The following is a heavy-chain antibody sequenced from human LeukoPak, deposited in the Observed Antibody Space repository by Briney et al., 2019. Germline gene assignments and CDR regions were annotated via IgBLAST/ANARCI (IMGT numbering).Heavy chain of an antibody. CDR2: INARGDT. Sequence: PSETLSLTCAVYGWSFNDYYWNWIRQPPGKGLEWIGEINARGDTNFNPSLKSRVTISVDTSKSQFSLRLTSMIAADTAVYYCARGQVPAARGYNWFDPWGQATLVTVSS. D-gene: IGHD2-2*01. V-gene: IGHV4-34*01. CDR3: ARGQVPAARGYNWFDP. CDR1: GWSFNDYY. J-gene: IGHJ5*02.